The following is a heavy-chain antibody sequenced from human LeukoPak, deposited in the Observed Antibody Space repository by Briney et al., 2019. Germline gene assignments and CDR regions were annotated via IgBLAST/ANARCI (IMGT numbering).Heavy chain of an antibody. Sequence: GGSLRLSCAASGFTFSSYGMHWVRQAPGKGLEWVAFIRYDGSNKYYADSVKGRFTISRDNSKNTLYLQMNSLRAEDTAMYYCAKNGDYYYYYYMDVWGKGTTVTISS. CDR1: GFTFSSYG. D-gene: IGHD2-21*02. J-gene: IGHJ6*03. CDR2: IRYDGSNK. V-gene: IGHV3-30*02. CDR3: AKNGDYYYYYYMDV.